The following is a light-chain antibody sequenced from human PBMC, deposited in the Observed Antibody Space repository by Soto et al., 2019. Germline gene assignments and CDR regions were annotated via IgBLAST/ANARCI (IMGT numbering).Light chain of an antibody. J-gene: IGKJ4*01. CDR3: QQRSNS. Sequence: EIVLTQSPATLSLSPGDRAVLSCRASQSVSRSLTWYQHKPGQAPRLLIYDASTRATGIPRRFSGSGSGTDFTITLSTLETDDFAVYYCQQRSNSFGGGTKVEIK. CDR1: QSVSRS. CDR2: DAS. V-gene: IGKV3-11*01.